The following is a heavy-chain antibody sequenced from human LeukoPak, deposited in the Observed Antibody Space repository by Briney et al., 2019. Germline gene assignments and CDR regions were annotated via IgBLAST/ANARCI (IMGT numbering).Heavy chain of an antibody. Sequence: ASETVSCKASGYTFSSYGISWVRQAPGQGLEWMGWISAYDGNTDYAQNLQGRVTMTTDTSTSTAYMELRSLRSDDTAVYYCARAVRGYSYAYLPYWGQGTLVT. CDR1: GYTFSSYG. J-gene: IGHJ4*02. CDR3: ARAVRGYSYAYLPY. V-gene: IGHV1-18*01. D-gene: IGHD5-18*01. CDR2: ISAYDGNT.